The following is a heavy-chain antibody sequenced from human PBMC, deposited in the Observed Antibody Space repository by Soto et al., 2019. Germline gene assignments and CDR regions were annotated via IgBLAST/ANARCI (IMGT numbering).Heavy chain of an antibody. CDR3: ARGLRKNDAFDI. D-gene: IGHD4-17*01. Sequence: EVQLVESGGGLVKPGGSLRLSCAASGFIFSSYSMNWVHQAPGKGLEWVSSISSSSSYIYYADSVKGRFTISRDNAKNSLYLQMNSLRAEDTAVYYCARGLRKNDAFDIWGQGTMVTVSS. J-gene: IGHJ3*02. V-gene: IGHV3-21*01. CDR2: ISSSSSYI. CDR1: GFIFSSYS.